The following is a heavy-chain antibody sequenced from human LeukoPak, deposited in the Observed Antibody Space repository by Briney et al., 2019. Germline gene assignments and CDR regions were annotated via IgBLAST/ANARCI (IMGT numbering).Heavy chain of an antibody. CDR2: IKSKTDGGTT. Sequence: GGSLRLSCAASGFTFSNAWMSWVRQAPGKGLEWVGRIKSKTDGGTTDYAAPVKGRFTISRDDSKNTLYLQMNSLKTEDTAVYYCTTAYDFWSGYYGDWFDPWGQGTLVIVSS. CDR3: TTAYDFWSGYYGDWFDP. D-gene: IGHD3-3*01. V-gene: IGHV3-15*01. J-gene: IGHJ5*02. CDR1: GFTFSNAW.